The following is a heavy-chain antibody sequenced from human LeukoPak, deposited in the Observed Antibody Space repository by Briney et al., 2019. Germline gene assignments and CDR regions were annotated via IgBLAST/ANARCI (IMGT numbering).Heavy chain of an antibody. J-gene: IGHJ1*01. CDR2: IIPIFGTA. D-gene: IGHD3-22*01. CDR3: ARDSSGYYYAGPYFQH. Sequence: GASVKVSCKASGGTFSSYAISWVRQAPGQGLEWMGGIIPIFGTANYAQKFQGRVTITADESTSTAYMELSSLRSEDTAVYYCARDSSGYYYAGPYFQHWGQGTLVTVPS. CDR1: GGTFSSYA. V-gene: IGHV1-69*13.